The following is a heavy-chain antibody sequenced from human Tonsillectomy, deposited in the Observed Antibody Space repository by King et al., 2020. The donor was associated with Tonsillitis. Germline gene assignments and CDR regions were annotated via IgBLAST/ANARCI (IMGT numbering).Heavy chain of an antibody. V-gene: IGHV3-49*04. J-gene: IGHJ6*04. Sequence: VQLVESGGGLVQPGRSLRLSCTASGFTFGDYAMSWVRQAPGKGLEWVTFIRSKAYGGTSEYAASVKGRFTISRDDSKSIAYLQMNSLKTEDTAVYYCTRVGVTMVREASPKYYYYSMDVWGKGTTVTVSS. CDR1: GFTFGDYA. D-gene: IGHD3-10*01. CDR2: IRSKAYGGTS. CDR3: TRVGVTMVREASPKYYYYSMDV.